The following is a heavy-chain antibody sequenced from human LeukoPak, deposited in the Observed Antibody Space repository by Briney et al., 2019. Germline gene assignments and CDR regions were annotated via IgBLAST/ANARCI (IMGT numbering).Heavy chain of an antibody. D-gene: IGHD3-10*01. CDR1: GFTFNNYG. CDR2: ISYHGSNK. V-gene: IGHV3-30*18. J-gene: IGHJ3*02. Sequence: GGSLRLSCAASGFTFNNYGMHWVRQAPGKGLEWVAVISYHGSNKYYGDSVKGRFTISRDNSKNTLYLQMNSLRAGDTAVYYCAKRGNGSGQSFDIWGQGTMVTVSS. CDR3: AKRGNGSGQSFDI.